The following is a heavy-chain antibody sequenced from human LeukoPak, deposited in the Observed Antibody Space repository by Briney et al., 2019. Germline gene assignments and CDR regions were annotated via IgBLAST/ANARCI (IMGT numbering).Heavy chain of an antibody. D-gene: IGHD2-15*01. V-gene: IGHV1-8*01. CDR2: MNPNSGNT. CDR1: GYTFTSYD. J-gene: IGHJ6*02. Sequence: GASVKVSCKASGYTFTSYDINWVRQATGQGLEWMGWMNPNSGNTGYAQKFQGRVTMTRNTSIGTAYMELSSLRSEDTAVYYCARGRWVAATQEYYYYYGMDVWGQGTTVTVSS. CDR3: ARGRWVAATQEYYYYYGMDV.